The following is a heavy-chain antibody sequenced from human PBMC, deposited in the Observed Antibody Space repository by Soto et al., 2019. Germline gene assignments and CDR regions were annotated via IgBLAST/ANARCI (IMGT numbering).Heavy chain of an antibody. Sequence: PGESLKISCKGSGYSFTKWWIGWVRQMPGKGLEWMGFVFPGDSQIRYNPSFEGQVTISADKSTATAYLQWNTLQASDTAMYYCAGAPQLSRGMDVWGQGTTVTVYS. J-gene: IGHJ6*02. CDR1: GYSFTKWW. V-gene: IGHV5-51*01. CDR3: AGAPQLSRGMDV. CDR2: VFPGDSQI. D-gene: IGHD2-2*01.